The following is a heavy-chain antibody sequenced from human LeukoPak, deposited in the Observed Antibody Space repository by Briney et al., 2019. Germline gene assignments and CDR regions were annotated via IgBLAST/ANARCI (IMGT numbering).Heavy chain of an antibody. CDR2: ISPRGDIT. Sequence: AGGSLRLSCAASGFSFRSHGMNWVRQAPGKGLEWVSGISPRGDITYYKDSVRGRFTISRDNFRNTVSLQLNSLRAEDTAMYYCAKDDDWGRFNHWGQGTLVTVSS. J-gene: IGHJ1*01. D-gene: IGHD3-16*01. CDR3: AKDDDWGRFNH. CDR1: GFSFRSHG. V-gene: IGHV3-23*01.